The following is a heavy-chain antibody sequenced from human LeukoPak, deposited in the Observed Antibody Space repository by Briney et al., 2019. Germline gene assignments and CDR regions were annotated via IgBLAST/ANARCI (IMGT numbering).Heavy chain of an antibody. Sequence: GASVKVSCKASGYTFTSYGISWVRQAPGQGLEWMGWISAYNGNTNYAQKLQGRVTMTTDTSTSTAYMELRSLRSDDTAVYYCARGSYGDYERGWFDPWGQGTLVTVSS. CDR1: GYTFTSYG. J-gene: IGHJ5*02. D-gene: IGHD4-17*01. V-gene: IGHV1-18*01. CDR2: ISAYNGNT. CDR3: ARGSYGDYERGWFDP.